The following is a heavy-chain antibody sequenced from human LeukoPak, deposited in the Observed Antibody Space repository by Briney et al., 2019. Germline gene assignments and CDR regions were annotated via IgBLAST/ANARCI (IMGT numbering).Heavy chain of an antibody. J-gene: IGHJ5*02. CDR3: ARERIAARGRWFDP. D-gene: IGHD6-6*01. CDR1: GGSFSGYY. V-gene: IGHV4-34*01. Sequence: SETLSLTCAVYGGSFSGYYWSWIRQPPGKGLEWIGEINHSGSTNYNPSLKSRVTISVDTSKNQFSLKLSSVTAAATAVYYCARERIAARGRWFDPWGQGTLVTVSS. CDR2: INHSGST.